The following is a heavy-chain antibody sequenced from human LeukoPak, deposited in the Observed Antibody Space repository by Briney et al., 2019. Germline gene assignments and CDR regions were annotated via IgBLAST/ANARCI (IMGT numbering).Heavy chain of an antibody. J-gene: IGHJ4*02. CDR2: ISNDGGGT. V-gene: IGHV3-23*01. Sequence: PGGSLRLSCAASGFIFNNYGLFWVRQAPGKGLEWVSAISNDGGGTNYADFVKGRFTISRDNSKNTLFLQMNSLRAEDTAVYYCARDPNPFDYWGQGTLVTVSS. CDR3: ARDPNPFDY. CDR1: GFIFNNYG.